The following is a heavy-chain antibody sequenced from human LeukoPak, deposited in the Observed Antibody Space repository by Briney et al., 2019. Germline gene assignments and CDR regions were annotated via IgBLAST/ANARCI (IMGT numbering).Heavy chain of an antibody. V-gene: IGHV3-30*04. CDR3: ARGDHWPNGFDH. J-gene: IGHJ4*02. CDR2: IAYDGSNK. CDR1: AFSFSTSE. D-gene: IGHD1-1*01. Sequence: RGSLRLSCAASAFSFSTSEMHWVRQAPGKGLEWVAVIAYDGSNKYYADSVKGRFTISRDNPKNTLYLQANNLRAEDTAVYYCARGDHWPNGFDHWGQGTLVTVSS.